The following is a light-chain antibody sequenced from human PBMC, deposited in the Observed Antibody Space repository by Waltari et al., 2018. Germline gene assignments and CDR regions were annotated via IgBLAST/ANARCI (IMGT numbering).Light chain of an antibody. J-gene: IGKJ5*01. CDR1: QSVSSN. V-gene: IGKV3-15*01. Sequence: EIVMTQSPATLSVSPGERATIPRRASQSVSSNLAWYQQKPGQAPRLLIYGASTRATGIPARFSGSGSGTEFTLTISSMQSEDFAVYYCQQYNNWPPITFGQGTRLEIK. CDR3: QQYNNWPPIT. CDR2: GAS.